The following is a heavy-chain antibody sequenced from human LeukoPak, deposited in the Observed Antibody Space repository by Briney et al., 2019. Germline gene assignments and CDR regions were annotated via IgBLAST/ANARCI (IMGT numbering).Heavy chain of an antibody. CDR3: ARDWYYYDSSGYYYVFPNDY. Sequence: ASVKVSCKASGYTFTSYGISWVRQAPGQGLEWMGLISAYNGNTNYAQKLQGRVTMTTDTSTSTAYMELRSLRSDDTAVYYCARDWYYYDSSGYYYVFPNDYWGQGTLVTVSS. V-gene: IGHV1-18*01. D-gene: IGHD3-22*01. J-gene: IGHJ4*02. CDR1: GYTFTSYG. CDR2: ISAYNGNT.